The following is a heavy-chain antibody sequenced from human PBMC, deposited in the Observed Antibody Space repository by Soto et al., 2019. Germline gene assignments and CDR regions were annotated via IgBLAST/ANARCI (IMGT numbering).Heavy chain of an antibody. CDR1: GFTFSSYG. Sequence: QVQLVESGGGVVQPGRSLRLSCAASGFTFSSYGMHWVRQAPGKGLEWVAVISYDGSNKYYADSVKGRFTISRDNSKNTLYLQMNSLRAEDTAVYYCAKCQYSSSWGWFDPWGQGTLVTGSS. CDR2: ISYDGSNK. D-gene: IGHD6-13*01. J-gene: IGHJ5*02. V-gene: IGHV3-30*18. CDR3: AKCQYSSSWGWFDP.